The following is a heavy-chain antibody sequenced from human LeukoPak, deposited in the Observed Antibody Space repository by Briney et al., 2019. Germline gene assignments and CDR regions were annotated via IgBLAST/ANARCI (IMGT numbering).Heavy chain of an antibody. CDR1: GFPFSSCA. D-gene: IGHD4-17*01. Sequence: PGGPLRLSCAPSGFPFSSCAMSWVRRAPGKGLECGTGISGTCQHTHYEDSEKGGVASSRDNIKNKLSLQMNSRRAKDSAKYYCARDYGDRLFDYWGEGPLATVSS. J-gene: IGHJ4*02. V-gene: IGHV3-23*01. CDR3: ARDYGDRLFDY. CDR2: ISGTCQHT.